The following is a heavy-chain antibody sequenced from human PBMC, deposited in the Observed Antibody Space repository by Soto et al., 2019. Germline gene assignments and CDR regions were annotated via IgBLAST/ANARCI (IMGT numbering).Heavy chain of an antibody. CDR3: ARAPTATYGDYTAEYFQH. V-gene: IGHV3-48*03. D-gene: IGHD4-17*01. Sequence: EVQLVESGGGLVQPGGSLRLSCAASGFTFSSYEMNWVRQAPGKGLEWVSYISSSGSTIYYADSVKGRFTISRDNAKNSLYLQMNSLRADDTAVYYCARAPTATYGDYTAEYFQHWGQGTLVTVSS. J-gene: IGHJ1*01. CDR2: ISSSGSTI. CDR1: GFTFSSYE.